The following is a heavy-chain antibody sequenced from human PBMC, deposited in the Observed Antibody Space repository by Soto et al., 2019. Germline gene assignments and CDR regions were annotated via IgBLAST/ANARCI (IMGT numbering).Heavy chain of an antibody. D-gene: IGHD2-21*02. Sequence: GASVKVSCKASGYTFTSYGIGWVRQAPGQGLEWMGWINAGNGNTKYSQKFQGRVTITRDTSASTAYMELSSLRSEDTAVYYCARCIVVVTALDYWGQGTLVTVSS. CDR3: ARCIVVVTALDY. J-gene: IGHJ4*02. V-gene: IGHV1-3*01. CDR1: GYTFTSYG. CDR2: INAGNGNT.